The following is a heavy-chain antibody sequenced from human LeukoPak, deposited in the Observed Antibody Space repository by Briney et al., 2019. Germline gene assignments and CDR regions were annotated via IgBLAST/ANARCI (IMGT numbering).Heavy chain of an antibody. V-gene: IGHV1-2*02. CDR1: GYTFSDYH. CDR2: IEPHSGGT. Sequence: ASVKVSCKTSGYTFSDYHVHWVRQAPGQGLEWMGWIEPHSGGTDFAEKFHGRLTMTRDTSITTVYMEMTRLTSDDTAVYYCARDPPGDSGLDSWGQGTLVTVSS. CDR3: ARDPPGDSGLDS. D-gene: IGHD1-26*01. J-gene: IGHJ4*02.